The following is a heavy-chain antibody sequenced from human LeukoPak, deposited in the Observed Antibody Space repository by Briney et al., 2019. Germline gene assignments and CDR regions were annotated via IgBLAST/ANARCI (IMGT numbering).Heavy chain of an antibody. CDR2: IDWDDDK. J-gene: IGHJ4*02. V-gene: IGHV2-70*12. Sequence: SGPALVKPTQTLTLTCTFSGFSLSTDGMCVSWIRQPPGKALEWLGRIDWDDDKYYSTSLETRLTITKDTSKNQVVLTMTNMDPVDTATYHCVHRPVYYGSGSYYFDYWGQGTLVTVSS. CDR3: VHRPVYYGSGSYYFDY. D-gene: IGHD3-10*01. CDR1: GFSLSTDGMC.